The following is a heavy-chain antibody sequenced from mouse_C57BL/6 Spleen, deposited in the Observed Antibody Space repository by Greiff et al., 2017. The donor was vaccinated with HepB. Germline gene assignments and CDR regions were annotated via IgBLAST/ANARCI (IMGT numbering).Heavy chain of an antibody. V-gene: IGHV3-6*01. J-gene: IGHJ2*01. CDR3: AREDSSYFDY. D-gene: IGHD3-2*01. CDR2: ISYDGSN. CDR1: GYPITCGYY. Sequence: EVKLMASGPGLVKPSQSLSLTCPVTGYPITCGYYWNWNRQFPGNKLEWMGYISYDGSNNYNPSFKNRISITGDTSKNQFILKLNSVTTEDTATYYGAREDSSYFDYWGQGTTLTVSS.